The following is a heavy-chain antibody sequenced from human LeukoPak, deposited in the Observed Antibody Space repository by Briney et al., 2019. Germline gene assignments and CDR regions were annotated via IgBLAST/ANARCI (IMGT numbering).Heavy chain of an antibody. D-gene: IGHD6-13*01. V-gene: IGHV4-4*07. CDR1: GGSINSYY. J-gene: IGHJ4*02. CDR2: IYTSGST. CDR3: ARDGAAAGLDY. Sequence: SETLSLPCPVSGGSINSYYWSWIRQPAGKGLEWIGRIYTSGSTNYNPSLKSRVTLSVDTSKNQFSLKVSSVTAADTAVYYCARDGAAAGLDYWGQGTLVTVSS.